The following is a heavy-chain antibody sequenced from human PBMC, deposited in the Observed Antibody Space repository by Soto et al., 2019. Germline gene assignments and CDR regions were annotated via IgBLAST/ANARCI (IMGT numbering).Heavy chain of an antibody. Sequence: GASLRLSCAASGFTFSSYGMHWVRQAPGKGLEWVAAIWYDGSNKYYADSVKGRFTISRDNSKNTLYLQMNSLRAEDTAVYYCARDDNYYDSSGQPYAFDIWGQGTMVTVSS. J-gene: IGHJ3*02. V-gene: IGHV3-33*01. CDR1: GFTFSSYG. CDR3: ARDDNYYDSSGQPYAFDI. D-gene: IGHD3-22*01. CDR2: IWYDGSNK.